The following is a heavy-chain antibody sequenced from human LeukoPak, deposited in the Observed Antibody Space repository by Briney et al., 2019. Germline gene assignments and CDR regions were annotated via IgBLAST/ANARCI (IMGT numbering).Heavy chain of an antibody. CDR1: GFTFRKYA. J-gene: IGHJ3*02. Sequence: AGGSLRLPCAASGFTFRKYAMHWVRQAPGRGLDWVAVISYDGINKYYADSVKGRFTISRDNAKNTLSLQMNSLRAEDTAVYYCAREGYCSSTNCPRAFDIWGQGTMVTVSS. V-gene: IGHV3-30*01. CDR2: ISYDGINK. CDR3: AREGYCSSTNCPRAFDI. D-gene: IGHD2-2*01.